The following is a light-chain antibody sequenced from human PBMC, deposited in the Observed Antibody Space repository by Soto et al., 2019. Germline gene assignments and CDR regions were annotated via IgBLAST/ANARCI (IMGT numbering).Light chain of an antibody. Sequence: EIVLTQSPATLSLSPGERATLSCRASQSINYFLAWYQQKPGQAPRLLIYDASNRATGIPARFSGSGSGTDFTLTMSSLEPEDFAVYFCQQRTNWPPTFGQGTKVDIK. J-gene: IGKJ1*01. CDR2: DAS. CDR1: QSINYF. V-gene: IGKV3-11*01. CDR3: QQRTNWPPT.